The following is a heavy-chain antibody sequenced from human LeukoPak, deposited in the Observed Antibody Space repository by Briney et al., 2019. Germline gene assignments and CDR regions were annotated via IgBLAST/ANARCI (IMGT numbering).Heavy chain of an antibody. CDR3: ATVGIQPDY. D-gene: IGHD5-18*01. J-gene: IGHJ4*02. Sequence: ASVKVSCKASGYTFTSYAMHWVRQAPGQRLEWMGGIIPIFGTANYAQKFQGRVTITADKSTSTAYMELSSLRSEDTAVYYCATVGIQPDYWGQGTLVTVSS. V-gene: IGHV1-69*06. CDR1: GYTFTSYA. CDR2: IIPIFGTA.